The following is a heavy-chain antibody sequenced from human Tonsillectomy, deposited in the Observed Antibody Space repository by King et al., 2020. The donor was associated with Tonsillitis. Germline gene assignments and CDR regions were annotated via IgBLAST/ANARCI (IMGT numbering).Heavy chain of an antibody. CDR3: AKDFEGYSSGYLDY. Sequence: VQLVESGGGLVQPGGSLRLSCAASGFTFSSYAMSCVRQAPGKGLEWVSAISVSGGSTYYADSGKGRFTISRHNSKNTLYLQMNSLRAEDTAVYYCAKDFEGYSSGYLDYWGQGTLVTVSS. J-gene: IGHJ4*02. CDR1: GFTFSSYA. D-gene: IGHD3-22*01. CDR2: ISVSGGST. V-gene: IGHV3-23*04.